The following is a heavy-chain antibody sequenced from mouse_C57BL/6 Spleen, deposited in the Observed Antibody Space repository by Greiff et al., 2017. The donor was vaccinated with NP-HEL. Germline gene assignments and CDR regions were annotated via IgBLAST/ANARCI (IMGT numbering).Heavy chain of an antibody. V-gene: IGHV1-42*01. CDR1: GCSFTGYY. D-gene: IGHD3-3*01. J-gene: IGHJ4*01. Sequence: VQLKESGPELVKPGASVKISCKASGCSFTGYYMNWVKQSPEKSLEWIGEINPSTGGTTYNQKFKAKATLTVDKSSSTAYMQLKSLTSEDSAVYYCACRDYAMDYWGQGTSVTVSS. CDR3: ACRDYAMDY. CDR2: INPSTGGT.